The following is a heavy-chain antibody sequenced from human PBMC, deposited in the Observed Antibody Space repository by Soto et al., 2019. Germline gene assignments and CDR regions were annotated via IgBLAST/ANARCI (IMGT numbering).Heavy chain of an antibody. CDR3: ARDNSTSWYYLDY. Sequence: GASVKVSCKAFGYRFNSYGFSWVRQAPGQGLEWMGWISAYKDNINYAQKFQGRVTMTTDTSTSTAHMELRSLRSDDSAIYYCARDNSTSWYYLDYWGQGTLVTVS. CDR2: ISAYKDNI. J-gene: IGHJ4*02. D-gene: IGHD2-2*01. V-gene: IGHV1-18*01. CDR1: GYRFNSYG.